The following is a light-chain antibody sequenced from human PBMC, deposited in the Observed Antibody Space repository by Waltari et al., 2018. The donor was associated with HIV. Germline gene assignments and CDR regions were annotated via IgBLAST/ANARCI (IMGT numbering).Light chain of an antibody. CDR2: DVT. CDR1: NSAVGTYDF. V-gene: IGLV2-23*02. J-gene: IGLJ1*01. CDR3: CSYAGGPFV. Sequence: QSALTQPASVSGSPGPSVTLSCTGTNSAVGTYDFVSWSQHNPGQAPHIIIYDVTTRPSGVSLRFSGSKSGNTASLTISGLQAEDEANYYCCSYAGGPFVFGSGT.